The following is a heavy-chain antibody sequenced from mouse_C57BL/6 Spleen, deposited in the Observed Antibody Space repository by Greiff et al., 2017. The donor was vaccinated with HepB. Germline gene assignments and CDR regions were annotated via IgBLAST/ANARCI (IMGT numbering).Heavy chain of an antibody. CDR1: GYTFTSYW. Sequence: QVQLQQPGAELVKPGASVKLSCKASGYTFTSYWMQWVKQRPGQGLEWIGEIDPSDSYTNYNQKFKGKATLTVDTSSSTAYMQLSSLTSEDSAVYYCARGNYYGSSQAWFAYWGQGTLVTVSA. CDR3: ARGNYYGSSQAWFAY. J-gene: IGHJ3*01. CDR2: IDPSDSYT. D-gene: IGHD1-1*01. V-gene: IGHV1-50*01.